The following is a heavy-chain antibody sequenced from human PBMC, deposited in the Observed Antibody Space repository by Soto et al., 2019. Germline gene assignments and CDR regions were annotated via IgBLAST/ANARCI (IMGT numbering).Heavy chain of an antibody. CDR2: AYYTGST. D-gene: IGHD2-15*01. CDR1: GGSISSYY. V-gene: IGHV4-59*01. CDR3: ARTYCSGGSCYPGGNWFDP. J-gene: IGHJ5*02. Sequence: KPSETLSLTCTVSGGSISSYYWSWVRQAPGKGLEWIGYAYYTGSTNYNPSLKSRVTMSVDTSKNQFSPNLNSVTAADTAVYYCARTYCSGGSCYPGGNWFDPWGQGTLVTVSS.